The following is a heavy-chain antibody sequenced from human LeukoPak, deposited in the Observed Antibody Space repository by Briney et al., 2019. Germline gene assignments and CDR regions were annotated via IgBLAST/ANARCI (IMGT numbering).Heavy chain of an antibody. CDR1: GGSISSSSYY. D-gene: IGHD1-26*01. CDR2: IYYSGST. CDR3: ARTSGSYRHFGY. Sequence: SETLSLTCTVSGGSISSSSYYWGWIRQPPGKGLEWIGSIYYSGSTYYNPSLKSRVTISLDTSKNQFSLKLSSVTAADTAVYYCARTSGSYRHFGYWGQGTLVTVSS. J-gene: IGHJ4*02. V-gene: IGHV4-39*01.